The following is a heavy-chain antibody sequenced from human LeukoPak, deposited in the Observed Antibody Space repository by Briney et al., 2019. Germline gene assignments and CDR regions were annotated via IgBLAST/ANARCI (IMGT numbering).Heavy chain of an antibody. CDR1: GGSISNYY. V-gene: IGHV4-59*01. D-gene: IGHD6-19*01. Sequence: SESLSLTRTVSGGSISNYYWSWIRQPPGKGLEWIGYIYYSGSTNYNPSLKSRVTISVGTSKNQFSLKLSSVTAADTAVYYCARDRSGWYGNYFDYWGQGTLVTVSS. CDR2: IYYSGST. CDR3: ARDRSGWYGNYFDY. J-gene: IGHJ4*02.